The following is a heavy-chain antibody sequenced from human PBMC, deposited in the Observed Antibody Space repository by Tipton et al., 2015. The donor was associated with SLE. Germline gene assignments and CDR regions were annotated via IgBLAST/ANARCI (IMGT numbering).Heavy chain of an antibody. CDR1: GGSISSYY. J-gene: IGHJ5*01. D-gene: IGHD3-16*02. CDR2: INHSGST. CDR3: ARAQGFMITFGGVIAPDS. Sequence: TLSLTCTVSGGSISSYYWSWIRQPPGKGLEWIGEINHSGSTNYNPSLKSRVTISVDTSKNQFSLKLNSVTAADTAVYYCARAQGFMITFGGVIAPDSWGQGTLVTVSS. V-gene: IGHV4-34*01.